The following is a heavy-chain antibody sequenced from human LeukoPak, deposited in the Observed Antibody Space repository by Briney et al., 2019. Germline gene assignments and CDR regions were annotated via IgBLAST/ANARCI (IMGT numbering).Heavy chain of an antibody. CDR3: VQEGPRGLAFDI. J-gene: IGHJ3*02. CDR1: VVTFSSYV. V-gene: IGHV3-23*01. CDR2: ISGSGGGT. Sequence: GGSLRLSCEASVVTFSSYVISWVRQAPGKGPEWVSGISGSGGGTYYADSVKGRFAISRDNSKNTLYLQMNSLRAEDTAVYYCVQEGPRGLAFDIWGQGTKVTVSS.